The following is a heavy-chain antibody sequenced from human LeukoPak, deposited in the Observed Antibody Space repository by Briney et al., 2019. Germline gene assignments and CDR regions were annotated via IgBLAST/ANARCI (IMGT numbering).Heavy chain of an antibody. CDR3: AGMRTGGIAAALDY. D-gene: IGHD6-13*01. V-gene: IGHV1-69*06. J-gene: IGHJ4*02. CDR2: IIPIFGTA. Sequence: TSVKVSCKASGYSLTSYALNWVRQAPGQGLEWMGGIIPIFGTANYAQKFQGRVTITADKYTSTAYMELSSLRSADTAVSYCAGMRTGGIAAALDYWGQGTLVTVSS. CDR1: GYSLTSYA.